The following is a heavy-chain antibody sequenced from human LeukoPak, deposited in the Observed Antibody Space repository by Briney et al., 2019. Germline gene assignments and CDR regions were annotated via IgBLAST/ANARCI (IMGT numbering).Heavy chain of an antibody. J-gene: IGHJ6*02. CDR3: ARDILAEFGMDV. D-gene: IGHD3-9*01. CDR1: GFTFSTYT. Sequence: GGSLRLSCAASGFTFSTYTMNWVRQAPGKGLEWVSSISGSSSYIYYADSEKGRFTISRDNAKNSLHLQMNSLRAEDTAVYYCARDILAEFGMDVWGQGTTVTVSS. V-gene: IGHV3-21*01. CDR2: ISGSSSYI.